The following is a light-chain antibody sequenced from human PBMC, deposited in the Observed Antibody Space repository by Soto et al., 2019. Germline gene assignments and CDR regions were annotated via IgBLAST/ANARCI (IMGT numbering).Light chain of an antibody. CDR3: QQYNNWPPYT. CDR2: GAS. CDR1: QSITSY. V-gene: IGKV3-15*01. Sequence: EIVMTQSPATLSVAPGERATLSCRASQSITSYLAWYQQKTGQAPRLLIYGASTRATGIPARFSGSGSGTEFTLTISSLQSEDFAVYYCQQYNNWPPYTFGQGTKLEIK. J-gene: IGKJ2*01.